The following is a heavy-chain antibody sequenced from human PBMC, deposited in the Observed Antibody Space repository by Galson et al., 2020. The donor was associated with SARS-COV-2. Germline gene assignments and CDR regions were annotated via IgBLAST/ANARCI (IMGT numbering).Heavy chain of an antibody. V-gene: IGHV4-39*07. CDR1: GGSISSRIYY. Sequence: SETLSITCTVSGGSISSRIYYWGWIRQPPGKGLEWIGSIYYSGITYYNPSLKSRVTISVDTSKNQSSLKLSTVTAADTAVYYCARFDYGDFTDFDYWGQGTLVTVSS. D-gene: IGHD4-17*01. CDR3: ARFDYGDFTDFDY. J-gene: IGHJ4*02. CDR2: IYYSGIT.